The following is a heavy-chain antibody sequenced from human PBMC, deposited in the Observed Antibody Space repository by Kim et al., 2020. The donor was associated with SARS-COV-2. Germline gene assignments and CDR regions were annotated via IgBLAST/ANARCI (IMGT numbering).Heavy chain of an antibody. V-gene: IGHV1-69*13. CDR3: ASGRRNYYVSSGYGGVDYFDS. J-gene: IGHJ4*02. D-gene: IGHD3-22*01. Sequence: SVKVSCKASGGTFSSYAISWVRQAPGQGLEWMGGIIPIFGTANYAQKFQGRVTITADESTSTGYMELSSLRAEDTAVYFCASGRRNYYVSSGYGGVDYFDSWGQGTLVTVSS. CDR1: GGTFSSYA. CDR2: IIPIFGTA.